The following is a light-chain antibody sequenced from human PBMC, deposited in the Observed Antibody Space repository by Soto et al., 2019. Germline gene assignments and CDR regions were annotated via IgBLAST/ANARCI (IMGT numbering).Light chain of an antibody. Sequence: EVVLTQSPGTLPLSPGERATLSCRASETVGSNYLAWYQQQPGQAPRLLIFDASIRATGIPDRFSGSGSGTDFTLTISRLEPEDFAVYFCHHYGCGPDTFGQGTKLEI. CDR1: ETVGSNY. J-gene: IGKJ2*01. CDR3: HHYGCGPDT. V-gene: IGKV3-20*01. CDR2: DAS.